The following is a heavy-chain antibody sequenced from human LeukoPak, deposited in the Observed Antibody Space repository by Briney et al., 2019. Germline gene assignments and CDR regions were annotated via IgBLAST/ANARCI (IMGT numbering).Heavy chain of an antibody. CDR3: ARSHDHLWGNYPDY. Sequence: PSETLSLTCDVSGGSIDSTNWWNWVRQPPGKGLEWVGEIHHDGRINYNPSLKSRVTLSVDKSKNQFSLRLNSVTAADTAMYYCARSHDHLWGNYPDYWGQGTLVTVSS. CDR2: IHHDGRI. J-gene: IGHJ4*02. D-gene: IGHD3-16*02. CDR1: GGSIDSTNW. V-gene: IGHV4/OR15-8*01.